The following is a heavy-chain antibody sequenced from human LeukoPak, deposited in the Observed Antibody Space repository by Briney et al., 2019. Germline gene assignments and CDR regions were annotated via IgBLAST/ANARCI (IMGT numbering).Heavy chain of an antibody. D-gene: IGHD1-26*01. V-gene: IGHV3-30*04. CDR2: ISYDGSNK. Sequence: GGSLRLSCAASGFTFSSYAMHWVRQAPGKGLEWVAVISYDGSNKYYADSVKGRFTISRDNSKNTPYLQMNSLRAEDTAVYYCARAASGSYSSLTIDYWGQGTLVTVSS. J-gene: IGHJ4*02. CDR3: ARAASGSYSSLTIDY. CDR1: GFTFSSYA.